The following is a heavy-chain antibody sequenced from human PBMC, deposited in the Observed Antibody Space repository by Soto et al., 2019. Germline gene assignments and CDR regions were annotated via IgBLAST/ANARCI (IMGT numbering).Heavy chain of an antibody. CDR1: GGSISSSNW. CDR2: IYHSGST. D-gene: IGHD3-10*01. V-gene: IGHV4-4*02. Sequence: SETLSLTCAVSGGSISSSNWWSWVRQPPGKGLEWIGEIYHSGSTNYNPSLKSRVTISVDKSKNQFSLKLSSVTAADTAVYYCARAQGSGSYSNWFDPWGQGTLVTVSS. J-gene: IGHJ5*02. CDR3: ARAQGSGSYSNWFDP.